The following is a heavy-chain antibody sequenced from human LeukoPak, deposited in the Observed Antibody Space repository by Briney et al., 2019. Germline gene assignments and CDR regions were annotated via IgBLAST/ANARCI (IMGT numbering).Heavy chain of an antibody. D-gene: IGHD3-10*01. CDR2: IIPAFGIP. Sequence: ASVKVSCKASGGTLNNYTINWVRQAPGEGLEWMGTIIPAFGIPNYAQRFKDRVTITADKSTSTAYMELSSLRSEDTAVYYCASEFWGTMVQGAAMDVWGQGTTVTVSS. V-gene: IGHV1-69*02. CDR3: ASEFWGTMVQGAAMDV. CDR1: GGTLNNYT. J-gene: IGHJ6*02.